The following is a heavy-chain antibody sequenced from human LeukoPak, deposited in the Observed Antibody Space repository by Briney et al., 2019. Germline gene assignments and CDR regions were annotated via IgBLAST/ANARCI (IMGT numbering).Heavy chain of an antibody. D-gene: IGHD2-15*01. V-gene: IGHV5-51*01. CDR3: ASRKLGYCSGGSCYHPLDY. CDR1: GYSFTSYW. Sequence: GESLKISCKGSGYSFTSYWIGWVRQLPGKGLEWMGIIYPGDSDTRYSPSFQGQVTLSADKSISAAYLQWSSLKASDTAMYYCASRKLGYCSGGSCYHPLDYWGQGTLVTVSS. CDR2: IYPGDSDT. J-gene: IGHJ4*02.